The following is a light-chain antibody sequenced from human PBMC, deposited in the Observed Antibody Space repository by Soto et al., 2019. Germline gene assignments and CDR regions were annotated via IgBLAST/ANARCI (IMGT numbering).Light chain of an antibody. V-gene: IGKV3-15*01. J-gene: IGKJ4*02. CDR3: QQFSNCPLT. Sequence: EILMTQSPATLSVSPGARATLSCRASQSVSSNLAWYQHNPGQAPRLLIYGASPRATGIPGRFSGSGSGTVFNLTVASVNSDDFAVYDCQQFSNCPLTCVGGTKVDIK. CDR1: QSVSSN. CDR2: GAS.